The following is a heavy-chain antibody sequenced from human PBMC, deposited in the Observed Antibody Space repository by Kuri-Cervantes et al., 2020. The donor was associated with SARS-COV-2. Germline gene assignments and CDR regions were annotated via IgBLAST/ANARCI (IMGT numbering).Heavy chain of an antibody. CDR1: GFTFSSYA. CDR3: AREGVEAFDI. CDR2: ISYDGSNK. Sequence: GESLKISCAASGFTFSSYAMHWVRQAPGKGLEWVAVISYDGSNKYYADSVKGRFTISRDNSKNTLYLQMNSLRAEDTAVYYCAREGVEAFDIWGQGTMVT. D-gene: IGHD1-1*01. V-gene: IGHV3-30-3*01. J-gene: IGHJ3*02.